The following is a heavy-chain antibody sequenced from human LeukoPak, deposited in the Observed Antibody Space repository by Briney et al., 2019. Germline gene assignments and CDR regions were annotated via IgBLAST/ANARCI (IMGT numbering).Heavy chain of an antibody. CDR3: ARGGVLKSVDY. J-gene: IGHJ4*02. V-gene: IGHV4-59*11. CDR2: VYDIGTT. D-gene: IGHD3-16*01. Sequence: SETLSLTCAVSGGSIGSHYWTWIRQTPGKGLEWIGYVYDIGTTKYNPSLKSRVTISVDTSKNQFSLRLSSVTAADTAVYYCARGGVLKSVDYWGQGTLVAVSS. CDR1: GGSIGSHY.